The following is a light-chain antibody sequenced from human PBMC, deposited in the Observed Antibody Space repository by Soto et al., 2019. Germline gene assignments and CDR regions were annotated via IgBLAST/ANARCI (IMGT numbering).Light chain of an antibody. CDR1: QSVLYRSSNKNY. CDR3: QQYYSTPRA. Sequence: DIVMTQSPDSLAVSLGESATINCTSSQSVLYRSSNKNYFAWYQQKPGQPPKLLIYWASTRESGVPDRFSGSGSGTDFTLTINSLQAEDVAVYYCQQYYSTPRAFGQGTKVDI. J-gene: IGKJ1*01. CDR2: WAS. V-gene: IGKV4-1*01.